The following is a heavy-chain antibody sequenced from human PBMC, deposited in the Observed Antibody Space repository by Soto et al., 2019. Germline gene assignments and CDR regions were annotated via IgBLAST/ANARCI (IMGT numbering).Heavy chain of an antibody. CDR2: ISASGGTT. CDR1: GFSFSSYA. V-gene: IGHV3-23*01. J-gene: IGHJ3*02. D-gene: IGHD1-20*01. Sequence: EVQLLESGGGLVQPGGSLRLSCAASGFSFSSYAMNWVRQAPGKGLEWLSAISASGGTTDSADSVKGRFTISRDNSKNTLYLEMNRLRAEDTAVYYCAKYPAGYNGFDIWGQGTVVTVSS. CDR3: AKYPAGYNGFDI.